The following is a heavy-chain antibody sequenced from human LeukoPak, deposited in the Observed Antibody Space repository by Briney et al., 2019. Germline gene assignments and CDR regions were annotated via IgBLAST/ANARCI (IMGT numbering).Heavy chain of an antibody. Sequence: PGGSLRLSCAASGFTVSSNYMSWVRQAPGKGLEWVSVIYSGGSTYYADSVKGRFTISRDNSKNTLYLQMNSLRAEDTAVYYCARAGGGWYWAFDYWGQGTLVTVSS. D-gene: IGHD6-19*01. CDR1: GFTVSSNY. CDR3: ARAGGGWYWAFDY. V-gene: IGHV3-53*01. J-gene: IGHJ4*02. CDR2: IYSGGST.